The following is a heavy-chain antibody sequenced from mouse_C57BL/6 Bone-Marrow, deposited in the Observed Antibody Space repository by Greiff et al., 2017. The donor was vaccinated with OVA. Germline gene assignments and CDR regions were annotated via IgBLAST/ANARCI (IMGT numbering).Heavy chain of an antibody. CDR1: GFTFSDYG. Sequence: DVKLVESGGGLVKPGGSLKLSCAASGFTFSDYGMHWVRQAPEKGLEWVAYISSGSSTIYDADTVKGRFTISRDNAKNTLFLQMTSLRSEDTAMYYCARGYLYYAMDYWGQGTSVTVSS. D-gene: IGHD5-1*01. J-gene: IGHJ4*01. CDR3: ARGYLYYAMDY. CDR2: ISSGSSTI. V-gene: IGHV5-17*01.